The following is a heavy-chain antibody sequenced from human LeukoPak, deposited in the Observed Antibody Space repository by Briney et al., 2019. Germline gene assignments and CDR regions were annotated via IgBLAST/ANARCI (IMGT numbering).Heavy chain of an antibody. D-gene: IGHD4-17*01. J-gene: IGHJ4*02. CDR1: GFTISTFA. Sequence: GGSLRPSCAASGFTISTFAMNWVRLPPGRGLEWVSTVRDSDDRTYYADSVKGRFTISRDNSKNTLYLQMDSLRAEDTAVYFCARRELLAYGDHGFDYWGRGTLVTVSS. CDR2: VRDSDDRT. V-gene: IGHV3-23*01. CDR3: ARRELLAYGDHGFDY.